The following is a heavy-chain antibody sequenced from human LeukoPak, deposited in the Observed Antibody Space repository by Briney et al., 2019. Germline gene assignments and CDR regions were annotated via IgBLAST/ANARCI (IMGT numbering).Heavy chain of an antibody. CDR3: ARSSVADSYYYYYMDV. D-gene: IGHD6-19*01. CDR1: GGSISSYH. J-gene: IGHJ6*03. V-gene: IGHV4-4*07. CDR2: TYTSGST. Sequence: SETLSLTCTVSGGSISSYHWNWIRQPAGKGLEWIGRTYTSGSTNYNPSLKSRVSMSLDTSKNQFSLRLSSVTAADTAVYYCARSSVADSYYYYYMDVWGKGTTVTVSS.